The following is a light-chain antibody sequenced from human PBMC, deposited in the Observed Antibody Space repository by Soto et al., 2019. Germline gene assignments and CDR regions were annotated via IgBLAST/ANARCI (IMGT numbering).Light chain of an antibody. CDR3: QQGGSFPIT. CDR2: GAS. V-gene: IGKV1-12*01. J-gene: IGKJ5*01. CDR1: QDIGSW. Sequence: DIQMTQSPSSVSASVGDRVTITCRASQDIGSWLAWYQQKPGKAPDLLIYGASSLQRGVPSRFYGSGSGTDFTLTFSSLQPEDFATYYCQQGGSFPITFGQGTRLEIK.